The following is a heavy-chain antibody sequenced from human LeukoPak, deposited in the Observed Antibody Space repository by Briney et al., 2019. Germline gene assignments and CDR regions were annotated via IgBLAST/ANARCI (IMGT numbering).Heavy chain of an antibody. CDR2: IYHSGST. CDR3: ARAYSGSYRDAFDI. CDR1: GGSTSSSNW. D-gene: IGHD1-26*01. V-gene: IGHV4-4*02. Sequence: SGTLSLTCAVSGGSTSSSNWWSWVRQPPGKGLEWIGEIYHSGSTNYNPSLKSRVTISVDKSKNQFSLKLSSVTAADTAVYYCARAYSGSYRDAFDIWGQGTMVTVSS. J-gene: IGHJ3*02.